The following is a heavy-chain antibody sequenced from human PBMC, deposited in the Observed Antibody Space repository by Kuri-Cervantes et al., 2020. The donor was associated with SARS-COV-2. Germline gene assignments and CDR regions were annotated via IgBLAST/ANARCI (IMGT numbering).Heavy chain of an antibody. D-gene: IGHD4-23*01. CDR2: IIPILGTA. CDR3: AREIERGTVVIAYMGYFDY. V-gene: IGHV1-69*11. CDR1: GGTFSGYA. J-gene: IGHJ4*02. Sequence: SVKVSCKASGGTFSGYAISWVRQAPGQGLEWMGRIIPILGTANYAQKFQGRVTITADESTSTAYMELSSPRSEDTAVYYCAREIERGTVVIAYMGYFDYWGQGTLVTGSS.